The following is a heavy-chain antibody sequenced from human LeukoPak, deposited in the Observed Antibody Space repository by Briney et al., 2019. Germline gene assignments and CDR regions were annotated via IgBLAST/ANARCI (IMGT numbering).Heavy chain of an antibody. CDR2: IDYYGTT. Sequence: SSEALSLTRTVSGGSISSSNYYWGWIRQPAGKGLEWIGDIDYYGTTYANPSLETRVTIFVDTSKKRFSLKLSSVTAADTAVYYCARYDFWSGYYHYWGQGTLVTVSS. J-gene: IGHJ4*02. D-gene: IGHD3-3*01. CDR1: GGSISSSNYY. CDR3: ARYDFWSGYYHY. V-gene: IGHV4-39*01.